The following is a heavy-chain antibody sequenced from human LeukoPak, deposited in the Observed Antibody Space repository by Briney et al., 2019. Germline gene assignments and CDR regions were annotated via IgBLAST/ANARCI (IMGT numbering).Heavy chain of an antibody. Sequence: SETLSLTCAVYGGSFSGYYWSWIRQPPGKGMEWNGEINHSGSTNYNPSLKSRVTISVDTSKNQFSLKLSSVTAADTAVYYCASPHPYYYDSSGYDYWGQGTLVTVSS. CDR1: GGSFSGYY. V-gene: IGHV4-34*01. J-gene: IGHJ4*02. CDR3: ASPHPYYYDSSGYDY. D-gene: IGHD3-22*01. CDR2: INHSGST.